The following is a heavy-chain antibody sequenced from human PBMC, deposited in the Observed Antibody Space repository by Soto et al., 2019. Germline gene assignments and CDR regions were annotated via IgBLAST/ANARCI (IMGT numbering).Heavy chain of an antibody. J-gene: IGHJ5*02. CDR3: ARDSRTGCSSTDCNMS. D-gene: IGHD2-2*01. CDR2: IYHSGNT. V-gene: IGHV4-4*02. Sequence: PSETLSLTCAVSGDSISSGVWWSWVRQSPGKGLQWIGEIYHSGNTRNNPSLKSRVTMSVDKSNNQFSLNLMSVTAADTATYYCARDSRTGCSSTDCNMSWGRGILVTVSS. CDR1: GDSISSGVW.